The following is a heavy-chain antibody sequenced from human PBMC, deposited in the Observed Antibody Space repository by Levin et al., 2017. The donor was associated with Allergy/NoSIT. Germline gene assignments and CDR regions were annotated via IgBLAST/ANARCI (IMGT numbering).Heavy chain of an antibody. J-gene: IGHJ6*02. CDR2: INYRGGT. CDR1: GGSVSSGTYY. Sequence: LSQTLSLTCSVSGGSVSSGTYYWSWIRRPPGKGLEWIGYINYRGGTKYNPSLKSRVTISVDTSKNELSLKVTSVTAADTAVYYCARNRIIVAGGNDYYYGMDVWGQGTTVTVSS. D-gene: IGHD5-12*01. V-gene: IGHV4-61*01. CDR3: ARNRIIVAGGNDYYYGMDV.